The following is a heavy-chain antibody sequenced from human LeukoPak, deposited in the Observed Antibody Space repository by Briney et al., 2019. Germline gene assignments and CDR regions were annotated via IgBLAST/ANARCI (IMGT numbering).Heavy chain of an antibody. V-gene: IGHV4-59*08. CDR1: GGSIRNDY. Sequence: SETLSLTCAVSGGSIRNDYWSWIRQPPGKGLEWIAYINYSGSTNYNPSLESRVNISVDTSKNLFSLKFTSVTAADTAVYYCARHRPGERRFDPWGQGTLVTVSS. J-gene: IGHJ5*02. D-gene: IGHD3-16*01. CDR3: ARHRPGERRFDP. CDR2: INYSGST.